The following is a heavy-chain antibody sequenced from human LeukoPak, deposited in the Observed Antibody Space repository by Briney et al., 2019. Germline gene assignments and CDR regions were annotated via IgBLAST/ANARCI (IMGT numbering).Heavy chain of an antibody. CDR1: GGSITVGSNY. Sequence: PSETLSLTSTVPGGSITVGSNYWGWFRRPPGKGLEWFGSMYYSGSTYYKTSLKSRVTISADTSKNEFSLELSSVTAADTAVYYCARQYYDNTGYYYFDYWGQGTLVTVSS. D-gene: IGHD3-22*01. CDR3: ARQYYDNTGYYYFDY. J-gene: IGHJ4*02. CDR2: MYYSGST. V-gene: IGHV4-39*01.